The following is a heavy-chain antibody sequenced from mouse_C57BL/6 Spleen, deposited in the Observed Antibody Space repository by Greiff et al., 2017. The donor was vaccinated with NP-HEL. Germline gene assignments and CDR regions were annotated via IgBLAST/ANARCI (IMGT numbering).Heavy chain of an antibody. CDR2: IWSGGST. J-gene: IGHJ4*01. D-gene: IGHD2-10*01. Sequence: QVQLQQSGPGLVQPSQSLSITCTVSGFSLTSYGVHWVRQSPGKGLEWLGVIWSGGSTDYNAAFISSLSISKDNSKSQVFFKMNSLQADDTAIYDCASAYYCNYRYALGYWGQGTSVTVSS. CDR1: GFSLTSYG. V-gene: IGHV2-2*01. CDR3: ASAYYCNYRYALGY.